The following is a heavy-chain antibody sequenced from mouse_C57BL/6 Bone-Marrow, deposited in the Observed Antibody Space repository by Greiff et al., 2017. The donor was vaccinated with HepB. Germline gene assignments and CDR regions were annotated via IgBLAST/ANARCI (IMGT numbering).Heavy chain of an antibody. D-gene: IGHD1-1*01. CDR3: ARGGSSYGWYFDV. Sequence: VQLQQSGAELARPGASVKLSCKASGYTFTSYGISWVKQRTGQGLEWIGEIYPRSGNTYYNEKFKGKATLTADKSSSTAYMELRSLTSEDSAVYFCARGGSSYGWYFDVWGTGTTVTVSS. V-gene: IGHV1-81*01. CDR2: IYPRSGNT. CDR1: GYTFTSYG. J-gene: IGHJ1*03.